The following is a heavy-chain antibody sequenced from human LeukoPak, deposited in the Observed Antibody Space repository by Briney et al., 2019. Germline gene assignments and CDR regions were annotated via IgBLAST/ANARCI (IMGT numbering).Heavy chain of an antibody. CDR1: GGSISSSSYY. CDR3: ARRKWLVPSPFDY. J-gene: IGHJ4*02. CDR2: IYYSGIT. V-gene: IGHV4-39*07. D-gene: IGHD6-19*01. Sequence: PSETLSLTCTVSGGSISSSSYYWGWIRQPPGKGLEWIGSIYYSGITYYNPSLKSRLTISVDTSKNQFSLKLSSVTAADTAVYYCARRKWLVPSPFDYWGQGTLVTVSS.